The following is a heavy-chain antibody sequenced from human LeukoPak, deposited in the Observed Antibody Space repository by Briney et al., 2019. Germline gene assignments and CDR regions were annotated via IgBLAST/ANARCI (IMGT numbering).Heavy chain of an antibody. V-gene: IGHV1-2*02. J-gene: IGHJ4*02. CDR2: INPNSGGT. D-gene: IGHD3-22*01. Sequence: ASVKVSCKASGYTFTGYYMHWVRQAPGQGLEWMGWINPNSGGTNYAQKFQGRVTMTRDTSISTAYMELSILRSDDPAVYYCARDSYDRDYWGQGTLVTVSS. CDR3: ARDSYDRDY. CDR1: GYTFTGYY.